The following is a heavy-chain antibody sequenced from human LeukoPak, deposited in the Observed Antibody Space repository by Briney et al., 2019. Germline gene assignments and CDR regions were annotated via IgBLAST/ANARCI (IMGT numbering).Heavy chain of an antibody. CDR1: GGSFSGYY. J-gene: IGHJ3*02. CDR3: ARGPGGGGDLDAFDI. CDR2: INHRGST. D-gene: IGHD2-21*01. V-gene: IGHV4-34*01. Sequence: PSETLSLTCAVYGGSFSGYYWSWIRQPPGKGLEWIGEINHRGSTNYNPSLKSRVTISVDTPKDQFSLKLSSVTAADTAVYYCARGPGGGGDLDAFDIWGQGTMVTVSS.